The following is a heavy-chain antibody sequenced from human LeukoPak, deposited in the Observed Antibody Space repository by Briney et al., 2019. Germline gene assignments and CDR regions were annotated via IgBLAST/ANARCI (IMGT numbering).Heavy chain of an antibody. V-gene: IGHV4-39*07. Sequence: SETLSLTCTVSGGSISSSSYYWGWIRQPPGKGLEWIGSIYYSGSTYYNPSLKSRVTISVDASKNQFSLKLSSVTAADTAVYYCARDLLITYYDSSGYYNWFDPWGQGTLVTVSS. CDR3: ARDLLITYYDSSGYYNWFDP. D-gene: IGHD3-22*01. CDR2: IYYSGST. CDR1: GGSISSSSYY. J-gene: IGHJ5*02.